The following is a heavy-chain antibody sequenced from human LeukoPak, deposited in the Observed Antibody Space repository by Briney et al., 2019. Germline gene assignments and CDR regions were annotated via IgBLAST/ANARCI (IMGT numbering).Heavy chain of an antibody. CDR2: ICNSAST. CDR3: ARDRSSSWTRDWFDP. Sequence: PSETLSLTCTVSGGSISGFYWSWIRQPAGKGLEWIGRICNSASTNYNPSLKSRVTMSVDTSKNQFSLKLTSVTAADTAVYYCARDRSSSWTRDWFDPWGQGTLVTVSS. J-gene: IGHJ5*02. V-gene: IGHV4-4*07. CDR1: GGSISGFY. D-gene: IGHD6-13*01.